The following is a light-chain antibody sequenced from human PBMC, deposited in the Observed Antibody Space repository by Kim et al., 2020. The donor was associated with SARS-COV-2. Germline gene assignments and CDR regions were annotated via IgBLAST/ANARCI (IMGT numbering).Light chain of an antibody. CDR3: NSRDSSGNHY. V-gene: IGLV3-19*01. Sequence: SSALTQDPAVSVALGQTVRITCQGDSLRSYYASWYQQKPGQAPVLVIYGKNNRPSGIPDRFSGSSSGNTASLTITGAQAEDEADYYCNSRDSSGNHYFGTGTKVTVL. CDR1: SLRSYY. J-gene: IGLJ1*01. CDR2: GKN.